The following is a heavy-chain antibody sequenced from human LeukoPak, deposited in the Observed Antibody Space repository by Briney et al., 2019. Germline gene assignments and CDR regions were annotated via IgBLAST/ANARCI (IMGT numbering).Heavy chain of an antibody. CDR3: ARGPFYDSSGYPDWYFDL. J-gene: IGHJ2*01. CDR1: GGSISSYY. D-gene: IGHD3-22*01. CDR2: IYYSGST. V-gene: IGHV4-59*01. Sequence: SETLSLTCRVSGGSISSYYWSWIRQPPGKGLEWIGDIYYSGSTNYNPSLKSRVTISVDTSKNQFSLKLSSVTAADTAVYYCARGPFYDSSGYPDWYFDLWGRGTLVTVSS.